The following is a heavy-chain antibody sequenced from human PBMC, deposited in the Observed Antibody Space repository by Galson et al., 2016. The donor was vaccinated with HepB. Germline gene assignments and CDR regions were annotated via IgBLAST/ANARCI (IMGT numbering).Heavy chain of an antibody. J-gene: IGHJ4*02. CDR3: VKGGGYSSGWYKGAFDY. V-gene: IGHV3-64D*06. D-gene: IGHD6-19*01. Sequence: SLRLSCAASGFTFSFYAMHWVRQAPGKGLESVSAISGNGGSTYYADSVKGRFTISRDNSKNTLYLQMSSLRTEDTAVYYCVKGGGYSSGWYKGAFDYWGQGTLVTVSS. CDR1: GFTFSFYA. CDR2: ISGNGGST.